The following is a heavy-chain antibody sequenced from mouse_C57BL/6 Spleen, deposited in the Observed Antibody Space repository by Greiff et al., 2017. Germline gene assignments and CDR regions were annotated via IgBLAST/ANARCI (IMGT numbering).Heavy chain of an antibody. CDR1: GYTFTSYW. CDR2: INPSNGGT. CDR3: ARSVLRNYFDY. Sequence: QVHVKQPGTELVKPGASVKLSCKASGYTFTSYWMHWVKQRPGQGLEWIGNINPSNGGTNYNEKFKSMATLTVDKSSSTAYMQLSSLTSEDSAVYYCARSVLRNYFDYWGQGTTLTVSS. D-gene: IGHD1-1*01. V-gene: IGHV1-53*01. J-gene: IGHJ2*01.